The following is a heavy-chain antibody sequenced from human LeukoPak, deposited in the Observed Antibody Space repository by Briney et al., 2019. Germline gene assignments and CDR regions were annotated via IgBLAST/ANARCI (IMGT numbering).Heavy chain of an antibody. D-gene: IGHD6-6*01. V-gene: IGHV3-53*01. CDR3: AKDLRICPQKYDSSSHPFDY. CDR1: GFTVSSNY. Sequence: GGSLRLSCAASGFTVSSNYMSWVRQAPGKGLERVSVIYSGGSTYYADSVKGRFTISRDNSKNTLYLQMNSLRAEDTAVYYCAKDLRICPQKYDSSSHPFDYWGQGTLVTVSS. CDR2: IYSGGST. J-gene: IGHJ4*02.